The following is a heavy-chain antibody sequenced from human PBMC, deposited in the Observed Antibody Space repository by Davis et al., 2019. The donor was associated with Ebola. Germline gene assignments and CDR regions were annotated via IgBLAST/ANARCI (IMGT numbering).Heavy chain of an antibody. V-gene: IGHV3-74*01. CDR1: EFTFSSYW. D-gene: IGHD1-26*01. J-gene: IGHJ6*02. CDR3: AREGGSGHYYSYGMDV. Sequence: HTGGSLRLSCAASEFTFSSYWMHWVRQAPGKGLVWVSRINSDGRTTDYADSVKGRFTISRDNSKNTLYLQMNSLRVEDTAVYYCAREGGSGHYYSYGMDVWGQGTTVTVSS. CDR2: INSDGRTT.